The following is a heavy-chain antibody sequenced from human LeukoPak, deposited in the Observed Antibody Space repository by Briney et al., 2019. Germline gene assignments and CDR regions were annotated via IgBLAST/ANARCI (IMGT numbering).Heavy chain of an antibody. Sequence: GGSLRLSCAASGFTFNNYGVSWVRQAPGKGLEWVSIISRASESIFYADSVKGRFTISRDNAKNSLYLQMNGLRAEDTAVYYCARGATDVTRWFDPWGQGTRVTVSS. D-gene: IGHD1-1*01. CDR1: GFTFNNYG. CDR2: ISRASESI. J-gene: IGHJ5*02. V-gene: IGHV3-21*01. CDR3: ARGATDVTRWFDP.